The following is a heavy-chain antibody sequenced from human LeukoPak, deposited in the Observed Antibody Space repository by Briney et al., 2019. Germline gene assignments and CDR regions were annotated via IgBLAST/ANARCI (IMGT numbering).Heavy chain of an antibody. J-gene: IGHJ4*02. D-gene: IGHD2/OR15-2a*01. CDR1: GFSFSSYG. CDR2: IQFDGSNI. V-gene: IGHV3-30*02. Sequence: GGSLRLSCVASGFSFSSYGMNWVRQAPGKGLEWVAFIQFDGSNIFYGDSVKGRFTVSRDNLQKTLYLQMDGLRAEDTAVYYCTKMVPLRFYDTSGQTYRGKGTLVTVSS. CDR3: TKMVPLRFYDTSGQTY.